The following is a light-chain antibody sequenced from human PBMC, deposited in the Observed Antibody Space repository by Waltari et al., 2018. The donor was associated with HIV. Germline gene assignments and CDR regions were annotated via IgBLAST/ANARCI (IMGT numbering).Light chain of an antibody. CDR3: QQRSNWPPYT. CDR2: DAT. CDR1: QSVSSY. V-gene: IGKV3-11*01. J-gene: IGKJ2*01. Sequence: DIVLTQSPATLSLSPGERATIPCRASQSVSSYLAWYQQKPGQAPRLLMYDATNRATGIPARFSGSGSGTDFTLTISSLESDDFAIYYCQQRSNWPPYTFGQGTKLEIK.